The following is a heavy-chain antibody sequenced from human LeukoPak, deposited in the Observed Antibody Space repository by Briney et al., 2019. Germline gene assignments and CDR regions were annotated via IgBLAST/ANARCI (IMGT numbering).Heavy chain of an antibody. Sequence: SETLSLTCAVYGGSFSGYYWSWIRQPPGKGLEWIGEINHSGSTNYNPSLKSRVTISVDTSKNQFSLKLSSVTAADTAVYYCARLTRYCSSTSCYTGAFDIWGQGTMVTVSS. CDR3: ARLTRYCSSTSCYTGAFDI. V-gene: IGHV4-34*01. CDR1: GGSFSGYY. J-gene: IGHJ3*02. D-gene: IGHD2-2*02. CDR2: INHSGST.